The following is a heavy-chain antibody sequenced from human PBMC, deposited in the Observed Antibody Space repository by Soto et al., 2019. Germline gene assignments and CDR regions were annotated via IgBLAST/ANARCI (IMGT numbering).Heavy chain of an antibody. J-gene: IGHJ4*02. CDR1: GFTFSNAW. CDR3: ATGDSVTVGFDY. D-gene: IGHD1-26*01. CDR2: IKSKPNGGTI. Sequence: EVQLVESGGALVKPGGSLRLSCTASGFTFSNAWMNWVRQAPGKGLKWVGLIKSKPNGGTIDYAAPMKGRFTISRDDSSNTGYLQMNSLQTEDTAIYYCATGDSVTVGFDYWGQGTLVTVSS. V-gene: IGHV3-15*07.